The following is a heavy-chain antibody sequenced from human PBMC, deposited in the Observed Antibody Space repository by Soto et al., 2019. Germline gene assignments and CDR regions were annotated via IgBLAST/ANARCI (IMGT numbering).Heavy chain of an antibody. CDR1: GGSFSGYD. J-gene: IGHJ6*01. CDR2: INHSGNT. Sequence: PSQNLSLTCAGYGGSFSGYDWIVIRQPPGKGLEWIGEINHSGNTNYNPSLKSRVTISVAKSKNQFSLKLSSVPAADTAVYYCARQGLLYFYWSRNHRDLLAVSGQRTT. V-gene: IGHV4-34*01. CDR3: ARQGLLYFYWSRNHRDLLAV. D-gene: IGHD3-9*01.